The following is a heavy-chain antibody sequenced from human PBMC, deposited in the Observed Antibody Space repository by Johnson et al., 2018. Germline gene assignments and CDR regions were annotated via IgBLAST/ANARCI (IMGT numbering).Heavy chain of an antibody. D-gene: IGHD5-18*01. Sequence: QVQLVQSGGGVVQPGRSLRLSCAASGFTFSSYAMHWVRQAPGKGLEWVAVISYDGSNKYYADSVKGRFTISRDNSKNTLYLEMSSLRAGDRDVYCCARGGGIQLWFLGAFDIWGQGTTVTVSS. CDR1: GFTFSSYA. CDR3: ARGGGIQLWFLGAFDI. CDR2: ISYDGSNK. V-gene: IGHV3-30*14. J-gene: IGHJ3*02.